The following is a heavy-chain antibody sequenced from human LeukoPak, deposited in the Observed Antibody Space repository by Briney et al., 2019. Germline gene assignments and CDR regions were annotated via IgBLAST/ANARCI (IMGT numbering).Heavy chain of an antibody. V-gene: IGHV3-23*01. CDR3: AKDLRDSSGYYFKYYYYYMAV. CDR1: GFTFSSYA. J-gene: IGHJ6*03. D-gene: IGHD3-22*01. Sequence: GESLRLSCAASGFTFSSYAMSWVRQAPGKGLEWVSAISGSGGSTYYADSMKGRFTISRDNSKTTLYLQMNSRRAEDTAVFYCAKDLRDSSGYYFKYYYYYMAVWGKGSTATV. CDR2: ISGSGGST.